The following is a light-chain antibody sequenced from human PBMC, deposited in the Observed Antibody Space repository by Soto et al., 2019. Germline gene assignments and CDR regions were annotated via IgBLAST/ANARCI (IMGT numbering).Light chain of an antibody. V-gene: IGKV3-20*01. CDR1: QSVSNDY. J-gene: IGKJ1*01. CDR3: QQYGSSPTWT. Sequence: EMGLTHSPGTLSLSPGDRATLSFRASQSVSNDYVAWVQQKPGQTPRLLIYSVSSRATGIPDRFSGSGSGTDFTLTISRLEPEDSAVYYCQQYGSSPTWTFGQGTKVDIK. CDR2: SVS.